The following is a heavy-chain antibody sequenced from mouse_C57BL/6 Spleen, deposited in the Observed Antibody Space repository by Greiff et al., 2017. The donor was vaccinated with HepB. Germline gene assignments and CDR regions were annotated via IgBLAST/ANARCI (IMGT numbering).Heavy chain of an antibody. CDR3: TRPRSYYGSSYGWYFDV. J-gene: IGHJ1*03. CDR1: GFTFSDAW. Sequence: EVKLEESGGGLVQPGGSMKLSCAASGFTFSDAWMDWVRQSPEKGLEWVAEIRNKANNHATYYAESVKGRFTISRDDSKSSVYLQMNSLRAEDTGIYYCTRPRSYYGSSYGWYFDVWGTGTTVTVSS. V-gene: IGHV6-6*01. D-gene: IGHD1-1*01. CDR2: IRNKANNHAT.